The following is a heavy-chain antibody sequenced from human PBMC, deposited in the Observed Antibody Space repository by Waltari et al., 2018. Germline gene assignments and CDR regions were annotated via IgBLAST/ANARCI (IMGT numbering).Heavy chain of an antibody. CDR3: ARDWRYYTGPDY. V-gene: IGHV3-30*01. CDR1: ELTFLNPA. D-gene: IGHD3-3*01. CDR2: ISSDGNKA. Sequence: QVQLVESGGGVFQPGRSLGLSRAASELTFLNPAFHWVRQAPGKGLEWVAAISSDGNKAFYADSVKGRFTISRDNSKNTVYLQLNSLKPDDTAMYYCARDWRYYTGPDYWGQGTLVAVSS. J-gene: IGHJ4*02.